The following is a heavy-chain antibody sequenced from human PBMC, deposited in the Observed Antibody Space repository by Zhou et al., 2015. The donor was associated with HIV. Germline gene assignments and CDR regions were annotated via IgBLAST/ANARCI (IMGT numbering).Heavy chain of an antibody. Sequence: QVQLVQSGAEVKKPGSSVKVSCKASGGTFSSYAISWVRQAPGQGLEWMGGIIPIFGTANYAQKFQGRVTITADESTSTAYMELSSLRSEDTAVYYCARYPLGYCSGGSCSPYFDYWGQGTLVTVSS. CDR3: ARYPLGYCSGGSCSPYFDY. V-gene: IGHV1-69*01. CDR1: GGTFSSYA. D-gene: IGHD2-15*01. CDR2: IIPIFGTA. J-gene: IGHJ4*02.